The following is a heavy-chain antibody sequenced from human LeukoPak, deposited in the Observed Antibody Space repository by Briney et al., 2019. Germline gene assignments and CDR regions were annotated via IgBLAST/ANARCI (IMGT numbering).Heavy chain of an antibody. CDR3: ARGTGSWTQILGY. CDR2: IWYDGSNK. Sequence: GGSLRLSCAASGFTFSSYGMHWVRQAPGKGLEWVAVIWYDGSNKYYADSVKGRFTISRDNSKNTLYLQMNSLRAEDTAVYYCARGTGSWTQILGYWGQGTLVTVSS. J-gene: IGHJ4*02. V-gene: IGHV3-33*01. D-gene: IGHD6-13*01. CDR1: GFTFSSYG.